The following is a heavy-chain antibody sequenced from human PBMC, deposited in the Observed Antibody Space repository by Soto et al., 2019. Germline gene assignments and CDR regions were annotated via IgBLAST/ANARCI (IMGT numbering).Heavy chain of an antibody. CDR2: IYYSGST. CDR1: GGSISSYY. CDR3: ARGPSTVTTEYYYYMDV. D-gene: IGHD4-4*01. J-gene: IGHJ6*03. Sequence: SETLSLTCTVSGGSISSYYWSWIRQPPGKGLEWIGYIYYSGSTNYNPSLKSRVTISVDTSKNQFSLKLSSVTAADTAVYYCARGPSTVTTEYYYYMDVWGKGTTVTVSS. V-gene: IGHV4-59*08.